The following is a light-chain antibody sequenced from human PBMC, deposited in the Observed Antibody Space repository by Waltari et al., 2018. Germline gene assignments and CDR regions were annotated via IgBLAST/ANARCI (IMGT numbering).Light chain of an antibody. Sequence: DIQMTQSPSTLSASVGDRVTITCRASQRIGSWLAWYQQKPGKAPNLLIYKASSLESGVPPRFSGGGSGTEFTLSISSLQPDDFATYFCQQYDTYPYTFGQGTKREI. CDR2: KAS. CDR3: QQYDTYPYT. V-gene: IGKV1-5*03. CDR1: QRIGSW. J-gene: IGKJ2*01.